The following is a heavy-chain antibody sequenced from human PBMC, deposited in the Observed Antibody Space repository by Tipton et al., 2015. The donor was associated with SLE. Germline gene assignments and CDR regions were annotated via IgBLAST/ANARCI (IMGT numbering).Heavy chain of an antibody. CDR2: INPRGGST. CDR1: GYTFNNHF. V-gene: IGHV1-46*02. D-gene: IGHD3/OR15-3a*01. Sequence: QLVQSGPEVKKPGASVKVSCKTSGYTFNNHFMHWVRQAPGHGLEWIGIINPRGGSTNYAQKFQDRVIMTRDTSTSTVDMELSGLRSEDTAVYYCARGDWEAENSFDHWGQGTLVTVSS. J-gene: IGHJ4*02. CDR3: ARGDWEAENSFDH.